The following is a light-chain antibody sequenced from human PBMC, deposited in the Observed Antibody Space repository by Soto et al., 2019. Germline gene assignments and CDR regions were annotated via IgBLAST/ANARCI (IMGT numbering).Light chain of an antibody. CDR1: SSDIGSYNR. CDR3: SSYTSSITVV. Sequence: QSALTQPPSVSGSPGQSVTISCTGTSSDIGSYNRVSWYQQPPGAAPKLMIYEVSNRPSGVPDRFSGSKSGNTASLTISGLQADDEADYYCSSYTSSITVVLGGGTKLTVL. CDR2: EVS. V-gene: IGLV2-18*02. J-gene: IGLJ2*01.